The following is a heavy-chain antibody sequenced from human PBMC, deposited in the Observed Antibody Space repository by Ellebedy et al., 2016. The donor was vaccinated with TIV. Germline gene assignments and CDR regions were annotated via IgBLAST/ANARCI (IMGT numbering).Heavy chain of an antibody. CDR3: ARGRSGTSFPNSFDI. V-gene: IGHV1-46*04. CDR1: GYTFSSYF. CDR2: INPSVGST. Sequence: AALVKVSCKASGYTFSSYFMHWVRQAPGQGLEWMGIINPSVGSTTYAQNLQGRFTMTRDTSTTTVYLELNSLRSEDTAVFYCARGRSGTSFPNSFDIWGQGTLVTVSS. J-gene: IGHJ3*02. D-gene: IGHD1-26*01.